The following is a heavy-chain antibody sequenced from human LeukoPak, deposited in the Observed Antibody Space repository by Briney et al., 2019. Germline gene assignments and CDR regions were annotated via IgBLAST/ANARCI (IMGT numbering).Heavy chain of an antibody. CDR2: IIPIFGTA. D-gene: IGHD3-22*01. V-gene: IGHV1-69*13. Sequence: SVKVSCKASGGTFSSYAISWVRQAPGQGLEWMGGIIPIFGTANYAQKFQGRVTITADESTSTAYMELSSLRSEDMAVYYCASGDYDSSGYPIREYFQHWGQGTLVTVSS. CDR1: GGTFSSYA. J-gene: IGHJ1*01. CDR3: ASGDYDSSGYPIREYFQH.